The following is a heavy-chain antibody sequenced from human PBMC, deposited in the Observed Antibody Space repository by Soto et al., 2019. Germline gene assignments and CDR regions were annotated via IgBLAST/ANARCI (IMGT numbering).Heavy chain of an antibody. V-gene: IGHV3-15*01. J-gene: IGHJ6*02. CDR3: TTIYGSGSPYYYYGMDV. CDR2: IKSKTDGGTT. D-gene: IGHD3-10*01. CDR1: GFTFSNAW. Sequence: PGGSLRLSCAASGFTFSNAWMSWVRQAPGKGLEWVGRIKSKTDGGTTDYAAPVKGRFTISRDDSKNTLYLQMNSLKTEDTAVYYCTTIYGSGSPYYYYGMDVWGQGTTVTVSS.